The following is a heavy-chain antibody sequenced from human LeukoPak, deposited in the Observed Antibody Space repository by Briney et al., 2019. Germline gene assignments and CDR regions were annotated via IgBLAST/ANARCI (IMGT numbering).Heavy chain of an antibody. Sequence: PGGSLRLSCAASGFAFSAYGMHWVRQAPGKGLEWVAVVSYDGSNKYYADSVKGRFTISRDNSKNTLFLQMDSLRAEDTAVYYCAKVSSPYYDILTGWGAFHIWGQGTMVTVSS. CDR3: AKVSSPYYDILTGWGAFHI. J-gene: IGHJ3*02. CDR2: VSYDGSNK. CDR1: GFAFSAYG. D-gene: IGHD3-9*01. V-gene: IGHV3-30*18.